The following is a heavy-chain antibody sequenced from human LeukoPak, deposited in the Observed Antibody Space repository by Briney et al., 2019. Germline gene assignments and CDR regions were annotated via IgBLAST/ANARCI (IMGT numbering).Heavy chain of an antibody. D-gene: IGHD5-24*01. CDR2: INSDGSNR. V-gene: IGHV3-74*01. Sequence: GGSLRLSCAASGFTFSSYAVSWVRQAPGKGLVWVSRINSDGSNRNYADSVKGRFTISRDNAKNALYLQMDSLRAEDAAVYYCARPQDGYNGFDCWGQGTLVTVSS. J-gene: IGHJ4*02. CDR1: GFTFSSYA. CDR3: ARPQDGYNGFDC.